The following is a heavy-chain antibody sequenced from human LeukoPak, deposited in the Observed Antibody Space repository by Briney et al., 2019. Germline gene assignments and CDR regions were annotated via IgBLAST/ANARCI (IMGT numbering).Heavy chain of an antibody. CDR3: VRGGAAMAYY. J-gene: IGHJ4*02. CDR2: INSDGSST. CDR1: GFSFSGYG. Sequence: GGSLRLSCAASGFSFSGYGMHWVRQAPGKGLVWVSRINSDGSSTSYADSVKGRFTISRDNAKNTLYLQMNSLRAEDTAVYYCVRGGAAMAYYWGQGTLVTVSS. V-gene: IGHV3-74*01. D-gene: IGHD5-18*01.